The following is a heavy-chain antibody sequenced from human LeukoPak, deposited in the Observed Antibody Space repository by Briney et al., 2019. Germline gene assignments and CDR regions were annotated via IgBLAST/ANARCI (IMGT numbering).Heavy chain of an antibody. D-gene: IGHD6-6*01. CDR1: GFTFSSYW. J-gene: IGHJ6*03. Sequence: GGALRLSCAACGFTFSSYWVSWVGQARGKGLEGVAHIKQDGSEKYYVDSVKGRLTISRDNATNSLYLQMTSLRAADTAVYYCATVRAARQHYYYYYIDVWGTGTTVTASS. CDR2: IKQDGSEK. CDR3: ATVRAARQHYYYYYIDV. V-gene: IGHV3-7*01.